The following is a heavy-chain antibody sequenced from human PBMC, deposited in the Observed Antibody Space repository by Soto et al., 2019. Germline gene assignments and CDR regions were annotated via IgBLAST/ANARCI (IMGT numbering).Heavy chain of an antibody. CDR2: IYYSGST. Sequence: YHRGMNSQPPRKGVEGIGSIYYSGSTYYNPSLKSRVTISVDTSKNQFSLKLSSVTAADTAIYYCARRTVNVRTFYSGLKTHCFDYWGQGAPVTVSS. CDR3: ARRTVNVRTFYSGLKTHCFDY. D-gene: IGHD6-19*01. V-gene: IGHV4-39*01. CDR1: YH. J-gene: IGHJ4*02.